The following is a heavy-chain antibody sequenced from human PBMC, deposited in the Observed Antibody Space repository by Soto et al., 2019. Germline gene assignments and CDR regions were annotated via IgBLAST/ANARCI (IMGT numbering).Heavy chain of an antibody. D-gene: IGHD2-15*01. CDR3: ASVDCSGGSCYSEFDY. J-gene: IGHJ4*02. CDR1: GFTFSSYS. CDR2: ISSSSSYI. V-gene: IGHV3-21*01. Sequence: GGSLRLSCAASGFTFSSYSMNWVRQAPGKGLEWVSSISSSSSYIYYADSVKGRFTISRDNAKNSLYLQMNSLRAEDTAVYYCASVDCSGGSCYSEFDYWGQGTLVTVSS.